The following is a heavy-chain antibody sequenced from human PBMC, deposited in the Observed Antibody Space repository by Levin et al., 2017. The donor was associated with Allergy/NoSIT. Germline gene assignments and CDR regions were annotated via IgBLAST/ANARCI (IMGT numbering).Heavy chain of an antibody. CDR1: GYTFTSYY. J-gene: IGHJ6*03. CDR2: INPSGGST. Sequence: ASVKVSCKASGYTFTSYYMHWVRQAPGQGLEWMGIINPSGGSTTYAQKFQGRVTMTRDTSTSTVYMELSSLRSEDTAVYYCARDGGGYSGGWYNPYYYMDVWGKGTTVTVSS. CDR3: ARDGGGYSGGWYNPYYYMDV. V-gene: IGHV1-46*01. D-gene: IGHD6-19*01.